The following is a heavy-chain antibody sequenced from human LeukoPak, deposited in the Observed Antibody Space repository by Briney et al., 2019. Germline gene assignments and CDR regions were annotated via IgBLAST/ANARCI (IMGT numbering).Heavy chain of an antibody. D-gene: IGHD1-7*01. CDR1: GGTFSNYV. J-gene: IGHJ5*02. CDR2: IIPIFGVT. CDR3: ATQHKLELRLSKWFDP. V-gene: IGHV1-69*04. Sequence: SVKVFCKTSGGTFSNYVINWVRQAPGQGLEWMGRIIPIFGVTKYAQKFQGRVTITADTSTSTGYMELSSLRSEDTAVYYCATQHKLELRLSKWFDPWGQGTLVTVSS.